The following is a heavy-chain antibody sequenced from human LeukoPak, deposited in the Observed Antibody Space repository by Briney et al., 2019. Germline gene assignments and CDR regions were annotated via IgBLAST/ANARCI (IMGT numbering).Heavy chain of an antibody. D-gene: IGHD3-10*01. CDR1: GITFTDRY. CDR3: ARTKSEPTYGQHHGLDN. V-gene: IGHV3-11*01. J-gene: IGHJ4*02. CDR2: ISTSGRPI. Sequence: GGSLRLSCAASGITFTDRYMNWIRQAPGKGLEWLSYISTSGRPIAYADSVKGRFTISRDNAKNSLYLQMNSLRADDTAVYYCARTKSEPTYGQHHGLDNWGQGTLVTVSS.